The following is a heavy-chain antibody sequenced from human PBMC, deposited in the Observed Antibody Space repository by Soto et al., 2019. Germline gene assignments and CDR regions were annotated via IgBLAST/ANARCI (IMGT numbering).Heavy chain of an antibody. Sequence: QVQLVESGGGVVQPGRSLRLSCAASGFTFSSYAMHWVRQAPGKGLEWVAVISYDGSNKYYADSVKGRFTISRDNSKNTLYLQMNSLRAEDTAVYYCAREGDAAAAGTGVFDYWGQGTLVTVSS. CDR3: AREGDAAAAGTGVFDY. J-gene: IGHJ4*02. V-gene: IGHV3-30-3*01. D-gene: IGHD6-13*01. CDR1: GFTFSSYA. CDR2: ISYDGSNK.